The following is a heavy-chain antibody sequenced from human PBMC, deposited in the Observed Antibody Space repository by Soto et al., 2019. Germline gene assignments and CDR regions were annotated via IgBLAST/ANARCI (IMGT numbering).Heavy chain of an antibody. V-gene: IGHV1-3*01. Sequence: ASVKVSCKASGYTFTSYAMHWVRQAPGQRLEWMGWINAGNGNTKYSQKFQGRVTITRDTSASTAYMELSSLRSEDMAVYYCATEPINSSGWYIGAFDIWGKGTMVTVSS. CDR3: ATEPINSSGWYIGAFDI. CDR2: INAGNGNT. CDR1: GYTFTSYA. J-gene: IGHJ3*02. D-gene: IGHD6-19*01.